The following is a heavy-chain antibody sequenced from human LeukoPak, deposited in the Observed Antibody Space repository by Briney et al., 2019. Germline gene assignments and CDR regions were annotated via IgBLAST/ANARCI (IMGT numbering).Heavy chain of an antibody. CDR2: RNPNSGVT. V-gene: IGHV1-2*02. CDR1: GYTFTAYY. Sequence: GASVKVSCKTSGYTFTAYYLHWLRQAPGQGLERMGWRNPNSGVTKYAKTFQGRVTRTRDTSISTAYLELSSLTSDDAAVYFCARQGSNSNGWYPVDDWGQGTLVTVSS. D-gene: IGHD6-19*01. CDR3: ARQGSNSNGWYPVDD. J-gene: IGHJ4*02.